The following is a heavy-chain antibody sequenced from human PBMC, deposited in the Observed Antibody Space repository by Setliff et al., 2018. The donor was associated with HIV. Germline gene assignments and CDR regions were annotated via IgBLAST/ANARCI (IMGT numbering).Heavy chain of an antibody. CDR2: IYYSGST. J-gene: IGHJ4*02. CDR1: GGSININNYY. Sequence: SETLSLTCTVSGGSININNYYWGWIRQPPGKGLEWIGSIYYSGSTDYNPSLKSRVTISVDTSKNQVSLKLNSVTAADTAVYYCARSPGVDTNMAFDYWGQGTLVTVSS. CDR3: ARSPGVDTNMAFDY. D-gene: IGHD5-18*01. V-gene: IGHV4-39*07.